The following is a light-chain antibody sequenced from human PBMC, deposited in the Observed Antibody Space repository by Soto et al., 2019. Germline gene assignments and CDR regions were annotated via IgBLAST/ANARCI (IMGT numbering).Light chain of an antibody. CDR3: QQANSFPFT. CDR1: QSISSY. CDR2: GAS. V-gene: IGKV1-39*01. Sequence: DIQMTQSPSSLSASVGDRVTITCRASQSISSYLNWYQQKPGKAPKLLIYGASSLQSGVPSRFSGSGSGTEFTLTISSLQPEDFATYYCQQANSFPFTFGQGTRLEIK. J-gene: IGKJ5*01.